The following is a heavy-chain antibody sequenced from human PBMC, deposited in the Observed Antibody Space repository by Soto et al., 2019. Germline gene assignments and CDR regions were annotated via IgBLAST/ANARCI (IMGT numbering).Heavy chain of an antibody. CDR2: ISYDGSNK. J-gene: IGHJ1*01. CDR1: GFTFSSYA. Sequence: QVQLVESGGGVVQPGRSLRLSCAASGFTFSSYAMHWVRQAPGKGLEWVAVISYDGSNKYYADSVKGRFTISRDNSKNTLYLQMNSLRAEDTAVYYCARGPPYYCSLVPKKYFQHWGQGTLVTVSS. V-gene: IGHV3-30-3*01. D-gene: IGHD3-10*01. CDR3: ARGPPYYCSLVPKKYFQH.